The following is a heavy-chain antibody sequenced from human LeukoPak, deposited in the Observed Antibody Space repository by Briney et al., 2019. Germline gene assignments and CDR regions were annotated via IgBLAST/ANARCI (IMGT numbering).Heavy chain of an antibody. Sequence: ASVKVSRKASGDSCGTYGITWLRQAPGEGLEWMGGFNPIFGSAQYAQKFQGRVTITMDVSARTVYMELSSLRSEDTTIYYCARDFGSGVFDPWGQGTLVTVSS. D-gene: IGHD3-10*01. J-gene: IGHJ5*02. CDR3: ARDFGSGVFDP. V-gene: IGHV1-69*05. CDR1: GDSCGTYG. CDR2: FNPIFGSA.